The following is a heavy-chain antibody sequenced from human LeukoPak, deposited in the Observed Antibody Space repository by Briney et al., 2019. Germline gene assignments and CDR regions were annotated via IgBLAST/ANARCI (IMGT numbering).Heavy chain of an antibody. CDR2: IIPILGIA. V-gene: IGHV1-69*02. J-gene: IGHJ5*02. D-gene: IGHD2-2*01. CDR1: GGTFSSYT. Sequence: SVKVSRKASGGTFSSYTISWVRQAPGQGLEWMGRIIPILGIANYAQKFQGRVTITADKSTSTAYMELSSLRSEDTAVYCCARGYCSSTSCYGGNWFDPWGQGTLVTVSS. CDR3: ARGYCSSTSCYGGNWFDP.